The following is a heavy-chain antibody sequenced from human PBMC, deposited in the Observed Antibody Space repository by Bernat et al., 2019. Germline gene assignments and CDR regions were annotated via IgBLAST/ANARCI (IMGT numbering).Heavy chain of an antibody. CDR1: GGSFSGYY. J-gene: IGHJ6*03. V-gene: IGHV4-34*01. Sequence: QVQLQQWGAGLLKPSETLSLTCAVYGGSFSGYYWSWIRQPPGKGLEWIGEINHSGSNNYNPSLKSRVTISVDTSKNQFSLKLSSVTAADTAVYYCARGKIFGVVIIYYYMDVWGKGTTVTVSS. CDR3: ARGKIFGVVIIYYYMDV. D-gene: IGHD3-3*01. CDR2: INHSGSN.